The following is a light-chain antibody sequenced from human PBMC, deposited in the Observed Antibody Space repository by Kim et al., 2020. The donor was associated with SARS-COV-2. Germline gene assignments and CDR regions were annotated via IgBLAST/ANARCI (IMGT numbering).Light chain of an antibody. CDR3: NSRDSSGNHVV. Sequence: SSELTQDPAVSVALGQTVRITCQGDSLRSFYASWYQQKPGQAPVLVIYDKKNRPSGIPDRFSGSSSGNTASLTITGAQAEDEADYYCNSRDSSGNHVVFGGGTKLTVL. CDR2: DKK. J-gene: IGLJ2*01. CDR1: SLRSFY. V-gene: IGLV3-19*01.